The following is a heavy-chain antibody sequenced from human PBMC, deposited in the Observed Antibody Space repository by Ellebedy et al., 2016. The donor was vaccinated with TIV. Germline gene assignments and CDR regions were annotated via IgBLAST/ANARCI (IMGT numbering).Heavy chain of an antibody. J-gene: IGHJ4*02. CDR1: GFTFGSYA. D-gene: IGHD3-22*01. Sequence: GESLKISCAASGFTFGSYAMSWVRQAPGKGLEWVSTISHTGSRTYYADSVEGRFTISRDNSKKTLYLQMNSLRAEDTAIYYCAKGRGGGSDSSAPRYYFDYWGLGTLVTVSS. CDR3: AKGRGGGSDSSAPRYYFDY. CDR2: ISHTGSRT. V-gene: IGHV3-23*01.